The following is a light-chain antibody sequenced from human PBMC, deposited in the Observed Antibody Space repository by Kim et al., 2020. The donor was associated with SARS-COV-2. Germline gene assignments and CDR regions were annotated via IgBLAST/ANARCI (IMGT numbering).Light chain of an antibody. CDR2: AAF. V-gene: IGKV1-9*01. Sequence: AYGEEKVNLPCPARQEHNSYLGLFQQKPRKTPKLLTNAAFTLQSGVPTKFRRSGSATDFTLTNSNLQPGGFSTYYFQQLHTYPLTFCGGTKVDIK. CDR1: QEHNSY. CDR3: QQLHTYPLT. J-gene: IGKJ4*01.